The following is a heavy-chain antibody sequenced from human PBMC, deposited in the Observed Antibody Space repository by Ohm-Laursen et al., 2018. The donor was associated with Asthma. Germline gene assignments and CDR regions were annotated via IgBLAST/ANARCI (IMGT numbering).Heavy chain of an antibody. CDR1: GFTFSSYG. J-gene: IGHJ4*02. Sequence: SLRLSCSAAGFTFSSYGMHWVRQAPGKGLEWVAVISYDGSIQSYGDSVKGRFTISRDNSKNTLFLQMNSLRIEDTAVYYCAKNWGHFDYWGQGTLVTVSS. CDR2: ISYDGSIQ. V-gene: IGHV3-30*18. D-gene: IGHD7-27*01. CDR3: AKNWGHFDY.